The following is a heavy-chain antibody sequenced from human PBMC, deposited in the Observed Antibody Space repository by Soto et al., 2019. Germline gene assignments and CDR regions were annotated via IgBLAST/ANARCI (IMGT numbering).Heavy chain of an antibody. Sequence: SVKVSCKTSGYTFTRYYIHWVRQAPGQGLEWMGGIIPIFGTANYAQKFQGRVTITADESTSTAYMELSSLRSEDTAVYYCASDSNGILREVEGYYYYGMDVWGQGTTVAVYS. CDR2: IIPIFGTA. V-gene: IGHV1-69*13. CDR3: ASDSNGILREVEGYYYYGMDV. J-gene: IGHJ6*02. CDR1: GYTFTRYY. D-gene: IGHD1-1*01.